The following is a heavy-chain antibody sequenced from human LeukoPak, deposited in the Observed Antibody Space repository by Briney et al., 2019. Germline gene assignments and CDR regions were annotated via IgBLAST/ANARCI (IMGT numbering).Heavy chain of an antibody. D-gene: IGHD1-26*01. V-gene: IGHV3-30-3*01. CDR2: ISYDGSNK. J-gene: IGHJ5*02. Sequence: GGSLRLSCGASGFIFSSYDVSGVGRARGKGGEGVRVISYDGSNKYYADSVKGRFTISRDNSKNTLYLQMNSLRAEDTAVYYCARGTYGLRIDNWFDPWGQGTLVTVSS. CDR3: ARGTYGLRIDNWFDP. CDR1: GFIFSSYD.